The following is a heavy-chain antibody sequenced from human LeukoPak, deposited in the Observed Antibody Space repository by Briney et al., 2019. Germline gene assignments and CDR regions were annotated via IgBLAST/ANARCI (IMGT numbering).Heavy chain of an antibody. CDR1: GYRFTSYW. CDR3: ARHAIAADWWTDQDKWYFDL. D-gene: IGHD6-25*01. CDR2: IYPGDSDT. J-gene: IGHJ2*01. Sequence: GESLKISFKGSGYRFTSYWIGWVRPMPGKGLEWMGIIYPGDSDTRYSPSFQGQVTISADKSISTAYLQWSSLKASDTAMYYCARHAIAADWWTDQDKWYFDLWGRGTLVTVSS. V-gene: IGHV5-51*01.